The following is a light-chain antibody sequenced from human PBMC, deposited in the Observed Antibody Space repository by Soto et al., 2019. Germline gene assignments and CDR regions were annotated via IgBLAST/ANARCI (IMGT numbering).Light chain of an antibody. J-gene: IGLJ2*01. V-gene: IGLV4-60*03. CDR1: SGHSTYI. Sequence: QPVLTQSSSASASLGSSVKLTCTLSSGHSTYIIAWHQQQPGKAPRFLMKLDGSGSYNKGSGVPDRFSGSSSGADRYLTISNLQSEDEADYYWETWDTNGGVFGGGTQLTVL. CDR2: LDGSGSY. CDR3: ETWDTNGGV.